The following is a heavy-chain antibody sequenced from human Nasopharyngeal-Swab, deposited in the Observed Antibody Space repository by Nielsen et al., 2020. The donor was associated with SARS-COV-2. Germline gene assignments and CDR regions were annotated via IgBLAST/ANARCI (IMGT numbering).Heavy chain of an antibody. J-gene: IGHJ4*02. CDR3: ASGGSYFDY. CDR1: GGSFSGYY. V-gene: IGHV4-34*01. CDR2: INHSGST. D-gene: IGHD1-26*01. Sequence: SETLSITCAVYGGSFSGYYWSWIRQPPGKGLEWIGEINHSGSTNYNPSLKSRVTISVDTSKNQFSLKLSSVSAADTAVYYCASGGSYFDYWGQGTLVTVSS.